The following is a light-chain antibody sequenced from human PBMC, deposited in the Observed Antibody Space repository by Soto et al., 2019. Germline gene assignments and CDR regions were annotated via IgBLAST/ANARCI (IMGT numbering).Light chain of an antibody. CDR2: GAS. J-gene: IGKJ2*01. CDR1: QSVSSN. V-gene: IGKV3-15*01. Sequence: EIVMTQSPATLSVSPGERATLSCRASQSVSSNLAWYQQKPGQAPRLLIYGASTRATGIPARFSGSGSGTEFTLTISSLQSEDSAVYYCQHYNNWPPYTFGQGTKLAIK. CDR3: QHYNNWPPYT.